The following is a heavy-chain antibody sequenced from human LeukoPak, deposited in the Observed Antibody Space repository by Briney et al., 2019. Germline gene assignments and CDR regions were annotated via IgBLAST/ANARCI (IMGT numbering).Heavy chain of an antibody. Sequence: ASVKVSCKASGYTFTGYYMHWVRQAPGQGLEWMGRINPNSGGTNYAQKFQGRVTMTRDTSISTAYMELSRLRSDDTAVYYCARDLIVVNWFDPWGQGTLVTVFS. CDR1: GYTFTGYY. V-gene: IGHV1-2*06. CDR2: INPNSGGT. CDR3: ARDLIVVNWFDP. J-gene: IGHJ5*02. D-gene: IGHD2-15*01.